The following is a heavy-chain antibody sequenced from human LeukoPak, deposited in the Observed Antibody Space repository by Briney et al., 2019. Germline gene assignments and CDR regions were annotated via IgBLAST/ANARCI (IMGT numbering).Heavy chain of an antibody. J-gene: IGHJ4*02. CDR2: ISKDGTTT. CDR1: GFTFSSYW. V-gene: IGHV3-74*01. D-gene: IGHD5-18*01. Sequence: PGGSLRLSCAASGFTFSSYWMHWVRQAPGKGLVWVSRISKDGTTTTYADSVKGRFTISRDNAKNTLYLQMNSLRVEDTAIYYCAKMTAPAYWGQGTLVTVSS. CDR3: AKMTAPAY.